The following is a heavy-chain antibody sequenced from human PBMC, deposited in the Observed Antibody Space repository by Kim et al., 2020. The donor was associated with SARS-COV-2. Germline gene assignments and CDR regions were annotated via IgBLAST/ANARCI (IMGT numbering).Heavy chain of an antibody. J-gene: IGHJ5*02. V-gene: IGHV3-15*01. Sequence: GGSLRLSCAASGFTFSNAWMSWVRQAPGKGLEWVGCIKSKTDGGTTDYAAPVKGRFTISRDDSKNTLYLQMNSLKTEDTAVYYCTTDLEANDPWGQGTLVTVSS. D-gene: IGHD1-26*01. CDR1: GFTFSNAW. CDR2: IKSKTDGGTT. CDR3: TTDLEANDP.